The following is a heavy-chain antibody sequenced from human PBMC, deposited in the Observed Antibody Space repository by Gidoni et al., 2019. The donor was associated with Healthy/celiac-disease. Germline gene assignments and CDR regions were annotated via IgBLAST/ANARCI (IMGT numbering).Heavy chain of an antibody. Sequence: DVQLVQSGAEVKQPGESLKISCKGSGYRFTSYWIGWVRQMPGKGLEWMGIIYSGDSDTRYSPSFQGQVTISADKSITTAYLQWSSLKASDTAMYYCARLSGGTGNYVTFDYWGQGTLVTVSS. J-gene: IGHJ4*02. D-gene: IGHD3-9*01. V-gene: IGHV5-51*01. CDR1: GYRFTSYW. CDR3: ARLSGGTGNYVTFDY. CDR2: IYSGDSDT.